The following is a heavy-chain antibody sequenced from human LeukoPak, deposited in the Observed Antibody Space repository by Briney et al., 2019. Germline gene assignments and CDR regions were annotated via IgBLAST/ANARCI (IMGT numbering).Heavy chain of an antibody. CDR3: ARADYDFWSGYYDY. D-gene: IGHD3-3*01. V-gene: IGHV1-2*02. CDR2: INPNSGGT. Sequence: GASVKVSCKASGYTFTGYYMHWVRQAPGQGLEWMGWINPNSGGTNYAKKFQGRVTMTRDTSISTAYMELSRLRSDDTAVYYCARADYDFWSGYYDYWGQGTLVTVSS. CDR1: GYTFTGYY. J-gene: IGHJ4*02.